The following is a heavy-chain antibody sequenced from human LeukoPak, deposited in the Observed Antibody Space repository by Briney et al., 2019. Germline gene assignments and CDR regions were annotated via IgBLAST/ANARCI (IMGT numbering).Heavy chain of an antibody. CDR2: INIGGTNT. Sequence: GGSLRLSCAASGFTFNDYYMSWIRQAPGQGLEWLSYINIGGTNTHYADSVKGRFTISRDNAKKSLYLEMNNLRAEDTAVYYCATDGAGFDTWGQGVLVTVSS. V-gene: IGHV3-11*01. J-gene: IGHJ5*02. CDR3: ATDGAGFDT. CDR1: GFTFNDYY.